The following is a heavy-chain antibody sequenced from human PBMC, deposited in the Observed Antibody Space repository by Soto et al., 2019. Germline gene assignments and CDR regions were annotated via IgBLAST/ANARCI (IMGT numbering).Heavy chain of an antibody. CDR3: ARGRDGYNRGYDY. CDR1: GGSISSGDYY. CDR2: IYYGGST. V-gene: IGHV4-30-4*01. J-gene: IGHJ4*02. D-gene: IGHD5-12*01. Sequence: QVQLQESGPGLVKPSQTLSLTCTVSGGSISSGDYYWSWIRQPPGKGLEWIGYIYYGGSTYYNPSLKSRVTISVDTSKNQFSLKLSSVTAADTAVYYCARGRDGYNRGYDYWGQGTLVTVSS.